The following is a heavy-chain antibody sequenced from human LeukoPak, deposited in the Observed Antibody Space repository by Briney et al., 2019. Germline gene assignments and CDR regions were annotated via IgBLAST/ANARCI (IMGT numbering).Heavy chain of an antibody. CDR2: ISGSGGST. D-gene: IGHD3-22*01. V-gene: IGHV3-23*01. J-gene: IGHJ4*02. Sequence: PGGSLRLSCAASGFTFSSYAMSWVRQAPGKGLEWVSAISGSGGSTYYADSVKGRFTVSRDNSKNTLYLQMNSLRAEDTAVYYCAKGITMIVVAPGYWGQGTLVTVSS. CDR1: GFTFSSYA. CDR3: AKGITMIVVAPGY.